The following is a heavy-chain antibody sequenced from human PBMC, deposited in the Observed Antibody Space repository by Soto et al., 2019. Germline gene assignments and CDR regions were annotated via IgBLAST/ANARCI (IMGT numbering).Heavy chain of an antibody. Sequence: GESLKISCKGSGYSFTSYWISWVRQMPGKGLEWMGRIDPSDSYTNYSPSFQGHVTISADKSISTAYLQWSSLKASDTAMYYCARRTGGISYYYYGMDVWGQGTTVTVSS. J-gene: IGHJ6*02. CDR3: ARRTGGISYYYYGMDV. CDR2: IDPSDSYT. V-gene: IGHV5-10-1*01. CDR1: GYSFTSYW.